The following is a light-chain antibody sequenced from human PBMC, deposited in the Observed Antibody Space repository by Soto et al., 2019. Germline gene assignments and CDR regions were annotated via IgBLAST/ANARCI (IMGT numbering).Light chain of an antibody. CDR2: DVT. V-gene: IGLV2-14*03. Sequence: QPALTQPASVSGSPGQSITISCTGTSSDIGAFNHVAWYQQHSGEAPRIIIYDVTNRPSGVPSRFSGSKYGNTAALVIFGLQAEDEADYYCSSFTTSSTAIFGGGTKVTVL. CDR1: SSDIGAFNH. J-gene: IGLJ2*01. CDR3: SSFTTSSTAI.